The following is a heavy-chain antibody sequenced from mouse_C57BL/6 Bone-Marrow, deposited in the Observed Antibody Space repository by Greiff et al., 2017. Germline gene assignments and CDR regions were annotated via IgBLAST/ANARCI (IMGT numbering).Heavy chain of an antibody. CDR3: ARRTGTGGAWFAY. Sequence: EVHLVEPGGGLVKPGGSLKLSCAASGFTFSDYGMHWVRQAPEKGLEWVAYISSGRSNNYYADTVKGRFTISRDNAKNTLFLQMTSLRSEDTAMYYCARRTGTGGAWFAYWGQGTLVTVSA. CDR2: ISSGRSNN. CDR1: GFTFSDYG. V-gene: IGHV5-17*01. J-gene: IGHJ3*01. D-gene: IGHD4-1*01.